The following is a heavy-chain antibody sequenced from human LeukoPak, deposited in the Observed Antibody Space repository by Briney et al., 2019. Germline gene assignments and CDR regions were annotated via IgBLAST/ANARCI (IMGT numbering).Heavy chain of an antibody. CDR2: IYYSGST. D-gene: IGHD6-13*01. CDR3: AGVDFKLVLWP. CDR1: GGSISSSSYY. J-gene: IGHJ5*02. Sequence: SETLSLTCTVSGGSISSSSYYWGWIRQPPGKGLEWIGSIYYSGSTYYNPSLKSRVTISVDTSKNQFSLKLSSVTAADTAVYYCAGVDFKLVLWPWGQGTLVTVSS. V-gene: IGHV4-39*07.